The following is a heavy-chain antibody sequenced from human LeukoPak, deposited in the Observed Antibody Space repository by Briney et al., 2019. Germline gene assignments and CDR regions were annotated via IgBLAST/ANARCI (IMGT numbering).Heavy chain of an antibody. CDR1: GYTFTSYG. V-gene: IGHV1-69*13. CDR3: ASSTAMVLYYFDY. D-gene: IGHD5-18*01. CDR2: IIPIFGTA. Sequence: SVKVSCKASGYTFTSYGISWVRQAPGQGLEWMGGIIPIFGTADYAQKFQGRVTITADESTSTAYMELSSLRSEDTAVYYCASSTAMVLYYFDYWGQGTLVTVSS. J-gene: IGHJ4*02.